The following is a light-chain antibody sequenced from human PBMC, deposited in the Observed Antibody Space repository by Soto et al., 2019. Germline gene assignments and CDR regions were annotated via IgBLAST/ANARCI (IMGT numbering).Light chain of an antibody. J-gene: IGLJ3*02. V-gene: IGLV2-14*01. Sequence: QSVLTQPASVSGSPGQSITISCIGTSSDVGGYNYVSWYQQHPGNAPKLMIYDVSNRPSGVSNRFSGSKSGNTASLTISGLQAEDEADYYCSSYTSSSTVVFGGGTKVTVL. CDR2: DVS. CDR1: SSDVGGYNY. CDR3: SSYTSSSTVV.